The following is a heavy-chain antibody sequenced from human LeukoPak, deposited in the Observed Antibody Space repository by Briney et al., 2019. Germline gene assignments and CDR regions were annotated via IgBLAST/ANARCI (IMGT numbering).Heavy chain of an antibody. Sequence: GGSLRLSCAASGFTFSNYAMSWVRQAPGKGLEWVSAISDSGGSTYYADSVKGRFTISRDNSKNTLYLQMNSLRAEDTAVYYCAKDLGEWYVWYFDYWGQGTLVTVPS. CDR2: ISDSGGST. J-gene: IGHJ4*02. CDR3: AKDLGEWYVWYFDY. V-gene: IGHV3-23*01. D-gene: IGHD3-3*01. CDR1: GFTFSNYA.